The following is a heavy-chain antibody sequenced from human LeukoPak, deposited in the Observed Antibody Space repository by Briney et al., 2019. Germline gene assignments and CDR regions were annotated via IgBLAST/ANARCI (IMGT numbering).Heavy chain of an antibody. CDR3: ARVEHSSGYYYDY. D-gene: IGHD3-22*01. CDR2: ITTYSGNT. Sequence: ASVKLSCKASGYTFTSYDITWVRQAPRQGLEWMGWITTYSGNTNYAQNLQGRVTMTTDTSTSTAYMELRSRRSDDTAVYYCARVEHSSGYYYDYWGQGTLVTVSS. J-gene: IGHJ4*02. V-gene: IGHV1-18*01. CDR1: GYTFTSYD.